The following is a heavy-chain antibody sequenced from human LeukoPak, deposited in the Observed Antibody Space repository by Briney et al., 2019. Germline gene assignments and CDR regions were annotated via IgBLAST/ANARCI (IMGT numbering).Heavy chain of an antibody. CDR1: GGTFRIYA. CDR2: IIPIFGAA. D-gene: IGHD3-10*01. Sequence: SVRVSSKASGGTFRIYAISWVRQAPGEGGEWMGGIIPIFGAANYAQKLQGRVTITADESTSTAYMELSSLRSEDTAVYYCAAPFLSGSYYKTLDYWGQGTLVTVSS. J-gene: IGHJ4*02. V-gene: IGHV1-69*13. CDR3: AAPFLSGSYYKTLDY.